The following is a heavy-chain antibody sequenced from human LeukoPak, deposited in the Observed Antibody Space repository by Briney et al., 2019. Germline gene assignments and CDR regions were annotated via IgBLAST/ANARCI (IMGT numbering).Heavy chain of an antibody. J-gene: IGHJ4*02. D-gene: IGHD3-22*01. Sequence: GGSLRLSCAASGFTFSTYAMSWVRQAPGKGLEWVSGVSASGGSTNYADSVKGRFTISRDNSKNTLYLQMNSLRAEDTAVYYCAKRLSIVDPYFDYWGQGTLVTASS. CDR3: AKRLSIVDPYFDY. CDR2: VSASGGST. CDR1: GFTFSTYA. V-gene: IGHV3-23*01.